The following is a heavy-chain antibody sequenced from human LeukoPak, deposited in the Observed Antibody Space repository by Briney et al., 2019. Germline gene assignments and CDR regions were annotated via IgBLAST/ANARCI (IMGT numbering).Heavy chain of an antibody. V-gene: IGHV3-7*01. Sequence: GGSLRLSCAASGFTFSSYWMSWVRQAPGKGLEWVANIKQDGSEKYYVDSVKGRFTISRDNAKNSLYLQMNSLRAEDTAVYYCARRRLTTTRGRAFDIWGQGTMVTVSS. D-gene: IGHD3-22*01. CDR3: ARRRLTTTRGRAFDI. CDR2: IKQDGSEK. J-gene: IGHJ3*02. CDR1: GFTFSSYW.